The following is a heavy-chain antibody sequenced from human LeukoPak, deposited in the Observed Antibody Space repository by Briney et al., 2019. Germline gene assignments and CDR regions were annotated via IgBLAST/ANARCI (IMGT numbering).Heavy chain of an antibody. Sequence: SGGSLRLSCAASGFTFSSYSMNWVRQAPGKGLEWVSSISSSSSYIYYADSVKGRFTISRDNAKNSLYLQMNSLRAEDTAVYYCARGGAIAVAGRFGRPFDYWGQGTLVTVSS. CDR3: ARGGAIAVAGRFGRPFDY. CDR1: GFTFSSYS. J-gene: IGHJ4*02. V-gene: IGHV3-21*01. D-gene: IGHD6-19*01. CDR2: ISSSSSYI.